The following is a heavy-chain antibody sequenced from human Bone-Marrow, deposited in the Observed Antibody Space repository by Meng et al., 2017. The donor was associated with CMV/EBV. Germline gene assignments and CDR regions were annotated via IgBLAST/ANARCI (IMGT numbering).Heavy chain of an antibody. D-gene: IGHD2-2*01. CDR2: ISWNSGSI. Sequence: SLKISCAASGFTFDDYAMHWVRQAPGKGLEWVSGISWNSGSIGYADSVKGRFTISRDNAKNSLYLQMNSLRAEDTALYYCAKDLGSCSSTSCEDYGMDVWGQGNTVNIAS. J-gene: IGHJ6*02. CDR3: AKDLGSCSSTSCEDYGMDV. CDR1: GFTFDDYA. V-gene: IGHV3-9*01.